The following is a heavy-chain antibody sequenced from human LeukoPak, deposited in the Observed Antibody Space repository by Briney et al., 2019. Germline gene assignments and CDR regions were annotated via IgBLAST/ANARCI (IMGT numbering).Heavy chain of an antibody. CDR1: GGSISSGDYY. CDR3: AREGVQGVVVPAATDY. Sequence: SETLSLTCTVSGGSISSGDYYWSWIRQPPGKGLEWIGYIYYSGSTYYNPSLKSRVTISVDTSKTQLSLKWTSAAAADMAVYFCAREGVQGVVVPAATDYWGQGTLVTVSS. D-gene: IGHD2-2*01. V-gene: IGHV4-30-4*01. J-gene: IGHJ4*02. CDR2: IYYSGST.